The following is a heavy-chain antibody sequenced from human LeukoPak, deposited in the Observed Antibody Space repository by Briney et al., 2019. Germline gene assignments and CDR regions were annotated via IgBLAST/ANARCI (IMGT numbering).Heavy chain of an antibody. J-gene: IGHJ4*02. CDR3: ASAVRVATIFDY. CDR1: GGSISSYY. CDR2: IYYGGST. Sequence: SETLSLTCTVSGGSISSYYWSWIRQPPGKGLEWIGSIYYGGSTYYNPSLKSRVTISVDTSKSQFSLKLSSVTAADTAVYYCASAVRVATIFDYWGQGTLVTVSS. D-gene: IGHD5-12*01. V-gene: IGHV4-59*12.